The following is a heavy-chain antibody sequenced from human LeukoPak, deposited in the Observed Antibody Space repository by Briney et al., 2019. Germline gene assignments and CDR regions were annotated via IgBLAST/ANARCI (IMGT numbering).Heavy chain of an antibody. CDR1: GYTFTAYG. J-gene: IGHJ4*02. Sequence: ASVTVSCTTSGYTFTAYGITWVRQAPGQGLERMGWISGHAGNTDYSQKFQGRVTLTTDTSTSTAYMELTTLRSDDTAVYYCARIYYDSSGYSPYDYWGQGTLVTVSS. V-gene: IGHV1-18*01. CDR3: ARIYYDSSGYSPYDY. D-gene: IGHD3-22*01. CDR2: ISGHAGNT.